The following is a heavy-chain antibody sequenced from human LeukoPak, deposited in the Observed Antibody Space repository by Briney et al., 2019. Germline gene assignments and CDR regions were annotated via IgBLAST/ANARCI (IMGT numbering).Heavy chain of an antibody. Sequence: ASVKVSCKASGYTFTGYYMHWVRQAPGQGLEWMGWINPNSGGTNHAQKLQGRVTMTTDTSTSTAYMELRSLRSDDTAVYYCAREGDYGDSFSFDYWGQGTLVTVSS. CDR1: GYTFTGYY. V-gene: IGHV1-2*02. CDR3: AREGDYGDSFSFDY. CDR2: INPNSGGT. D-gene: IGHD4-17*01. J-gene: IGHJ4*02.